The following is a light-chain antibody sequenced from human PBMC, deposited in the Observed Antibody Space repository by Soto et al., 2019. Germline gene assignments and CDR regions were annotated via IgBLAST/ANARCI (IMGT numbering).Light chain of an antibody. CDR3: QQYDILPLT. V-gene: IGKV1-33*01. J-gene: IGKJ5*01. CDR2: DAS. Sequence: DIQMTQSPSSLFASVGDRVTITCQATQDINIYLNWYQQKPGKAPNLLIYDASNLEIGVPSRFSGSGSGTHFKFTISRLHTEHIRTYYCQQYDILPLTFGRGTRLEIK. CDR1: QDINIY.